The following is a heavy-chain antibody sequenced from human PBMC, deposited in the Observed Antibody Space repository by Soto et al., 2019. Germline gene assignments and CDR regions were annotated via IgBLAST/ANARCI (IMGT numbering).Heavy chain of an antibody. J-gene: IGHJ6*02. Sequence: GGSLRLSCAASGFTFSSYAMILVRQAPGKGLEWVSAISGSGGSTYYADSVKGRFTISRDNSKNTLYLQMNSLRAEDTAVYYCAKLAIAVAGSVWGMDVWGQGTTVTVSS. CDR3: AKLAIAVAGSVWGMDV. V-gene: IGHV3-23*01. D-gene: IGHD6-19*01. CDR2: ISGSGGST. CDR1: GFTFSSYA.